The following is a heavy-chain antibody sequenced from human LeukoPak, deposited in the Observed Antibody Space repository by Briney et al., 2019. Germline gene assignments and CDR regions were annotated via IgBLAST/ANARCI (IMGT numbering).Heavy chain of an antibody. Sequence: GGSLRLSCAASGFTFSDYYMSWIRQASGKGLEWVSYISSSGSTIYYADSVKGRFTISRDNAKNSLYLQMNSLRAEDTAVYYCASGYSYGYDAFDIWGQGTMVTVSS. CDR3: ASGYSYGYDAFDI. V-gene: IGHV3-11*01. CDR1: GFTFSDYY. J-gene: IGHJ3*02. D-gene: IGHD5-18*01. CDR2: ISSSGSTI.